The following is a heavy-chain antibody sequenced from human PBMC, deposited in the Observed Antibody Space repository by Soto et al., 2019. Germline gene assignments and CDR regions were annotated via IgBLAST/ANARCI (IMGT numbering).Heavy chain of an antibody. Sequence: SETLSLTCTVSGGSISSYYWSWIRQPPGKGLEWIGYIYYSGITNYNPSLKSRVTISVDTSKNQFSLKLSSVTAADTAVYYCARDPGYCISTSCYYYGLDVWGQGTTVTVSS. CDR3: ARDPGYCISTSCYYYGLDV. V-gene: IGHV4-59*01. CDR1: GGSISSYY. J-gene: IGHJ6*02. D-gene: IGHD2-2*01. CDR2: IYYSGIT.